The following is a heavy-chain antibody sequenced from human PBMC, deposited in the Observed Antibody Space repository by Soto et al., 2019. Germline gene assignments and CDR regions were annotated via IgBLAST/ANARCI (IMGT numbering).Heavy chain of an antibody. CDR2: IYYSGST. CDR3: ARILYDFWSGYYLHVDY. CDR1: GGSISSSSYY. J-gene: IGHJ4*02. D-gene: IGHD3-3*01. V-gene: IGHV4-39*01. Sequence: SETLSLTCTVSGGSISSSSYYWGWIRQPPGKGLEWIGSIYYSGSTYYNPSPKSRVTISVDTSKNQFSLKLSSVTAADTAVYYCARILYDFWSGYYLHVDYWGQGTLVTVSS.